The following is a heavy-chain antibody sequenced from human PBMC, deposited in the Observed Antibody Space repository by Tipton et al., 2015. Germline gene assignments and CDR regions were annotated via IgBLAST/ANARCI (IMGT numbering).Heavy chain of an antibody. D-gene: IGHD6-6*01. CDR3: AREAYSSSGLIFDY. V-gene: IGHV4-61*01. CDR1: GGSVSSGTYY. Sequence: TLSLTCTVSGGSVSSGTYYRSWIRQPPGKGLEWIGYIYYSGSTNYNPSLKSRVTISVDTSKNQFSLKLRSVTAADTAVYYCAREAYSSSGLIFDYWGQGTLVTVSS. J-gene: IGHJ4*02. CDR2: IYYSGST.